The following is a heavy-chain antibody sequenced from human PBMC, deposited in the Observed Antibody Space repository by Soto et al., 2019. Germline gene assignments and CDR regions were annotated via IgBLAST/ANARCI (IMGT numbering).Heavy chain of an antibody. J-gene: IGHJ4*02. CDR1: VFPFSSSA. D-gene: IGHD3-10*01. Sequence: GGSLRLSCAASVFPFSSSAISWVRQAPGKGLEWVSAVSANGQGIYYADSVRGRFTISRDNSKNTVFLHMDSLSAEDTAVYYCAKDRHYPRDYFHYWGQGTLVTVSS. CDR3: AKDRHYPRDYFHY. V-gene: IGHV3-23*01. CDR2: VSANGQGI.